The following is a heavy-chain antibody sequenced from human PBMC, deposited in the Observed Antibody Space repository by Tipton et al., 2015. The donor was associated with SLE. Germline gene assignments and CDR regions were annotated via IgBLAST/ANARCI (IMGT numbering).Heavy chain of an antibody. CDR3: ARRNPGDWFDP. Sequence: TLSLTCTVSGGSIRSGDYYWSWIRQPPGKGLEWIGYIYYSGSTYYNPSLKSRVTISVDTSKNQFSLSLSSLTAADTAVYYCARRNPGDWFDPWGQGTLVTVSS. J-gene: IGHJ5*02. V-gene: IGHV4-30-4*01. CDR1: GGSIRSGDYY. D-gene: IGHD3-10*01. CDR2: IYYSGST.